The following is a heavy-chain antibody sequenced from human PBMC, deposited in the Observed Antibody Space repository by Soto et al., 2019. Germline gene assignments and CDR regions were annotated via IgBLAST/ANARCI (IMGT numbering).Heavy chain of an antibody. J-gene: IGHJ6*01. CDR2: IKRKIDGETT. Sequence: EVQLVESGGGMVLPGGSLRLSCAASGFTFSDAWMTWIRQAPGKGLQCVGRIKRKIDGETTDYAAPVKGRFTISRDDSINTLYLQMNSLKVEDTAMYYCGTDRGGGMDVWGQGTTVTVSS. CDR3: GTDRGGGMDV. V-gene: IGHV3-15*01. CDR1: GFTFSDAW.